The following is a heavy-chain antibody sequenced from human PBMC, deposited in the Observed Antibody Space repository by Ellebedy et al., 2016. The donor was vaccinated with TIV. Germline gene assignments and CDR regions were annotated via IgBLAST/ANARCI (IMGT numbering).Heavy chain of an antibody. J-gene: IGHJ2*01. V-gene: IGHV3-21*01. CDR1: GFTFSSYS. Sequence: GESLKISCAASGFTFSSYSMNWVRQAPGKGLEWVSCISSSSDYRYYADSVKGRFTISRDNAKNSLYLQVNSLRAEDTAVYYCARAGSSGWEAYFDLWGRGTLVTVSS. CDR2: ISSSSDYR. CDR3: ARAGSSGWEAYFDL. D-gene: IGHD6-19*01.